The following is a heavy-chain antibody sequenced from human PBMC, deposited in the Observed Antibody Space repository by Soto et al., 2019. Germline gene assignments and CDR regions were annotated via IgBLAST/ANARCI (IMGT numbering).Heavy chain of an antibody. V-gene: IGHV4-59*01. Sequence: SETLSLTCTVSGGPISSYYWSWIRQPPGKGLEWIGYIYYSGSTNYNPSLKSRVTISVDTSKNQFSLKLSSVTAADTAVYYCASSNIAAAGFYYYGMDVWGRGTTVTSP. CDR1: GGPISSYY. D-gene: IGHD6-13*01. CDR3: ASSNIAAAGFYYYGMDV. J-gene: IGHJ6*02. CDR2: IYYSGST.